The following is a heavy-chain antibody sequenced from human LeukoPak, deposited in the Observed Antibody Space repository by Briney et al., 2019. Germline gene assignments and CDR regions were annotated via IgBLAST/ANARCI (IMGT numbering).Heavy chain of an antibody. CDR3: ARATEVSYRSNRFDP. D-gene: IGHD1-26*01. V-gene: IGHV1-18*01. Sequence: ASVKVSCKASGYTFTSYGISWVRQAPGQGLEWMGGISAYNGNTNYAQKLQGRVTMTTDTSTSTAYMELRSLRSDDTAVYYCARATEVSYRSNRFDPWGQGTLVTVSS. J-gene: IGHJ5*02. CDR1: GYTFTSYG. CDR2: ISAYNGNT.